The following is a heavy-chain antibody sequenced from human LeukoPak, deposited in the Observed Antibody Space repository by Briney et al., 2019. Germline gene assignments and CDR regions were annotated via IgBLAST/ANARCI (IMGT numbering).Heavy chain of an antibody. D-gene: IGHD3-10*01. CDR3: ARGFRGVIDY. V-gene: IGHV4-59*01. Sequence: PSETLPLTCTVSGGSISNYYWNWIRQPPGKGLEWIGYIYYSGSTNYNPSLKSRVTVSVDTSKNQFSLKLSSVTAADTAVYYCARGFRGVIDYWGRGTLVTVSS. CDR1: GGSISNYY. CDR2: IYYSGST. J-gene: IGHJ4*02.